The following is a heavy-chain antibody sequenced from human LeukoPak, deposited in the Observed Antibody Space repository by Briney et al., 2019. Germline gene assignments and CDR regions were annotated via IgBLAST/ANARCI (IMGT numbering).Heavy chain of an antibody. Sequence: GGSLRLSCAASGFTFSDHYMSWIRQAPGKRLEWLSYISSSGTTIYYTDSVKGRFTISRDNAKNSLYLQMNSLRAEDTAVYYCARGIRQYAKSYFDYWGQGTLVTVSS. CDR1: GFTFSDHY. V-gene: IGHV3-11*01. CDR3: ARGIRQYAKSYFDY. D-gene: IGHD4-11*01. J-gene: IGHJ4*02. CDR2: ISSSGTTI.